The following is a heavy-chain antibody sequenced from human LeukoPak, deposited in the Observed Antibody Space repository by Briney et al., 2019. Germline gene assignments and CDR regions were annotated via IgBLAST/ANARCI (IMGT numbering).Heavy chain of an antibody. CDR2: INPNSGGT. CDR3: ARADRLHGGPYLIGP. Sequence: ASVKVSCKTSGYSFTDYYTHWVRQAPGQGLEWMGWINPNSGGTSSAQKFQGRVTMTRDTSITTVYMEVNWLTSDDTAMYYCARADRLHGGPYLIGPWGQGTLVTVSS. CDR1: GYSFTDYY. D-gene: IGHD3-16*01. V-gene: IGHV1-2*02. J-gene: IGHJ5*02.